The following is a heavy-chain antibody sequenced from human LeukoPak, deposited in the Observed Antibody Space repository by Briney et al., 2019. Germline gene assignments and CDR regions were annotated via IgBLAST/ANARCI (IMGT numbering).Heavy chain of an antibody. V-gene: IGHV1-18*01. J-gene: IGHJ4*02. D-gene: IGHD3-10*01. Sequence: ASVKVSCKASGYSFTYFGISWVRQAPGQGLEWMGWISGSNGNTYYGNTKYTQKFQGRLTMTSDTSTSTAYMELRSLSSDDTAFYYCGRAIPMVETSGPSPFDSWGQGTLVTVSS. CDR1: GYSFTYFG. CDR2: ISGSNGNT. CDR3: GRAIPMVETSGPSPFDS.